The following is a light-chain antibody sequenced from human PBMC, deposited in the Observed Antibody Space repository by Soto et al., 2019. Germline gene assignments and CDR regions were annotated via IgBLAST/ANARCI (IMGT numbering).Light chain of an antibody. V-gene: IGKV1-5*01. CDR2: DAS. Sequence: DIQMTQSPSSLSSSVGDIFTITCRARQSISIWLAWYQQKPGKAPKLLIYDASILKSGVPSRFSGSGSGTEFTLTIRSLQPDDFATYYCQQYNSYRTFGQGTKVDI. J-gene: IGKJ1*01. CDR1: QSISIW. CDR3: QQYNSYRT.